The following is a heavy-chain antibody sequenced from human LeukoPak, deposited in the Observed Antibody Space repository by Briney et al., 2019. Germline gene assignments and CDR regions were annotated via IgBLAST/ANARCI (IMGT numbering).Heavy chain of an antibody. CDR3: TRTYGGFDY. D-gene: IGHD4-23*01. CDR1: GFTFSGYW. Sequence: GGSLRLSCAASGFTFSGYWMHWVRQAPGKGLVRVSRIDSDGSRTTYAHSVKGRFTISRDNAKNTLYLQMNSLRAEDTAVYYCTRTYGGFDYWGQGTLVTVSS. J-gene: IGHJ4*02. CDR2: IDSDGSRT. V-gene: IGHV3-74*01.